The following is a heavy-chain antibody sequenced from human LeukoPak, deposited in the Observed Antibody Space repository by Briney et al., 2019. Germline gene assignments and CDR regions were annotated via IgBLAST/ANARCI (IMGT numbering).Heavy chain of an antibody. V-gene: IGHV3-9*01. Sequence: GGSLRLSCAASGFTFDDYAMYWVRQAPGKGLEWVSGISWNSGSIGYADSVKGRFTISRDNAKNSLYLQMNSLRAEDTALYYCAKDSSSAVAGLFDYWGQGTLVTVSS. J-gene: IGHJ4*02. CDR3: AKDSSSAVAGLFDY. CDR2: ISWNSGSI. CDR1: GFTFDDYA. D-gene: IGHD6-19*01.